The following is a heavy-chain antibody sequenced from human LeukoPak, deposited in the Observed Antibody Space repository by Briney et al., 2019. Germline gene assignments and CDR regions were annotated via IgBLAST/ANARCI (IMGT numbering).Heavy chain of an antibody. D-gene: IGHD3-22*01. CDR1: GFTFSSYS. CDR3: ARGRAGYDSSGYYVGY. CDR2: ISSSSSYI. Sequence: GGSLRLSCVASGFTFSSYSMNWVRQAPGKGLEWVSSISSSSSYIYYADSVKGRFTISRDNAKNSLYLQMNSLRAEDTAVYYCARGRAGYDSSGYYVGYWGQGTLVTVSS. V-gene: IGHV3-21*01. J-gene: IGHJ4*02.